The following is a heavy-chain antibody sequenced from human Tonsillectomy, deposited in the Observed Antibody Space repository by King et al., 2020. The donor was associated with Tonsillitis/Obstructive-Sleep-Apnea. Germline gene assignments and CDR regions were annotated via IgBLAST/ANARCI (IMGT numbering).Heavy chain of an antibody. Sequence: VQLVESGGDLVQPGGSLRLACAASGFTFINHWLSWVRQAPGKGLEWVANIRQDVREKNYVDSVKGRFTISRDNAKNSLYLQMSSLRAEDTAVYYCARATYWYFDLWGRGTLVTVSS. V-gene: IGHV3-7*04. J-gene: IGHJ2*01. CDR1: GFTFINHW. CDR3: ARATYWYFDL. CDR2: IRQDVREK.